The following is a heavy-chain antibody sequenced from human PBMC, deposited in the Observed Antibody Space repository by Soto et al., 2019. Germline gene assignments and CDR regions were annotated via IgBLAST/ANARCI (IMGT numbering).Heavy chain of an antibody. CDR1: GFSVADYA. D-gene: IGHD2-2*01. Sequence: PGGSMRLSCTVSGFSVADYAMGWFRKTTGKGLEWISFIRSRAYGGTTEDAASVKGRFTISRDDSRDIAYLQMNSLKTEDTAVYYCARVPYCASTSCYGGFHYWGQGTLVTVSS. CDR2: IRSRAYGGTT. J-gene: IGHJ4*02. CDR3: ARVPYCASTSCYGGFHY. V-gene: IGHV3-49*03.